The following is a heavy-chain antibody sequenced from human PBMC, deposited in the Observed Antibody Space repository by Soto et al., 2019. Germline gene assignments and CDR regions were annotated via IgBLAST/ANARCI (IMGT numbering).Heavy chain of an antibody. V-gene: IGHV1-2*02. CDR2: INPNSGGT. CDR3: ARGPIPDYVWGSYRYLFDY. CDR1: GYTFAGYY. J-gene: IGHJ4*02. D-gene: IGHD3-16*02. Sequence: AVKVSCKASGYTFAGYYMHWVRQAPGQGLEWMGWINPNSGGTNYAQKFQGRVTMTRDTSISTAYMELSRLRSDDTAVYYCARGPIPDYVWGSYRYLFDYWGQGTLVTRIL.